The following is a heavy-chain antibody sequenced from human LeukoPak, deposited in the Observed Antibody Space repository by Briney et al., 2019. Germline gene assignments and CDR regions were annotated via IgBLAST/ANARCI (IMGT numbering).Heavy chain of an antibody. CDR1: GFTFSSYW. V-gene: IGHV3-64*01. CDR3: ARVGSWDAFDI. Sequence: QPGGSLRLSCAASGFTFSSYWMHWVRQAPGKGPEYVSAITSNGDRTYYANSVKGRFTISRDNSKNTLYLQMGSLRAGDMAVYYCARVGSWDAFDIWGQGTMVTVSS. J-gene: IGHJ3*02. D-gene: IGHD1-26*01. CDR2: ITSNGDRT.